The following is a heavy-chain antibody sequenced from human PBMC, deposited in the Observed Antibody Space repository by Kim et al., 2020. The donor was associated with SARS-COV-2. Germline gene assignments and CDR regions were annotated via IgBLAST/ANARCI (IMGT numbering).Heavy chain of an antibody. V-gene: IGHV1-46*01. CDR3: ARGRDTAMVRLFDY. D-gene: IGHD5-18*01. Sequence: AQKFQARVTMTRDTSTSTVYMELSSLRSEDTAVYYCARGRDTAMVRLFDYWGQGTLVTVSS. J-gene: IGHJ4*02.